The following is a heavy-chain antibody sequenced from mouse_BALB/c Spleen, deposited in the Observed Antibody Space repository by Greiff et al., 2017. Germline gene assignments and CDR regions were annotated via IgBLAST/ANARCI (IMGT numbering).Heavy chain of an antibody. CDR1: GYSFTGYT. Sequence: VQLQQSGTVLARPGASVKMSCKASGYSFTGYTMNWVKQSHGKNLEWIGLINPYNGGTSYNQKFKGKATLTVDKSSSTAYMELLSLTSEDSAVYYCARKETTGYAMDYWGQGTSVTVSS. CDR2: INPYNGGT. CDR3: ARKETTGYAMDY. D-gene: IGHD1-1*01. J-gene: IGHJ4*01. V-gene: IGHV1-19*01.